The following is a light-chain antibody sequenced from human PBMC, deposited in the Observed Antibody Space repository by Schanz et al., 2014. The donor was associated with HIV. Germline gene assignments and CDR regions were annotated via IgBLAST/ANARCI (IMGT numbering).Light chain of an antibody. CDR3: MQGTHWPWT. J-gene: IGKJ1*01. CDR2: RVS. V-gene: IGKV2-30*02. CDR1: RGLLHSDGKTY. Sequence: DVVMTQSPLSLPVPLGRPASISCRSSRGLLHSDGKTYLSWFQQRPGQSPRRLINRVSNRDSGVPDRLSGSGSGADFTLKISRVEAEDVGVYYCMQGTHWPWTFGQGTKVEIK.